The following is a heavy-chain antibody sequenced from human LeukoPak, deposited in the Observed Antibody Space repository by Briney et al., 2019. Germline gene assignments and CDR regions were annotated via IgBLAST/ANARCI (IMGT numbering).Heavy chain of an antibody. CDR1: GFTFSSNW. CDR3: ARGSIAAALFDC. Sequence: GGSLRLSCAASGFTFSSNWMHWVRQAPGKGLVWVSRINSDGSSTSYADPVKGRFTISRDNAKNTLDLQMNSLRAEGTAVYYCARGSIAAALFDCWGQGTLVTVSS. D-gene: IGHD6-13*01. V-gene: IGHV3-74*01. CDR2: INSDGSST. J-gene: IGHJ4*02.